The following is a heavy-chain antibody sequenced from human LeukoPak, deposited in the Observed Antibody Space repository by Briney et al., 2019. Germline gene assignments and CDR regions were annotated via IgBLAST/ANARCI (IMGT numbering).Heavy chain of an antibody. CDR1: GGSISSSSYY. CDR3: ARQAGGYFDY. J-gene: IGHJ4*02. Sequence: SETLSLTCTVSGGSISSSSYYWSWIRHPPGKGLEWIGYIYYSGSTNYNPSLKSRVTISIDTSKKQFSLRLSSVSAADTAVYYCARQAGGYFDYWGQGTLVTVSS. D-gene: IGHD3-10*01. V-gene: IGHV4-61*05. CDR2: IYYSGST.